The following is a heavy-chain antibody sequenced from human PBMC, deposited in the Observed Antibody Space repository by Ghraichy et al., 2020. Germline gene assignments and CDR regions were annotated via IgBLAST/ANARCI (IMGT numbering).Heavy chain of an antibody. Sequence: SETLSLTCTVSGGSISGGNYYWGWIRQPPGKGLEWLGNMFYNGNTYYNPSLKSRVTISIDTSKNQFSLKLNSVTAADTAVYYCVRQPSGGRGYWGQGTLVTVSS. CDR1: GGSISGGNYY. D-gene: IGHD3-10*01. J-gene: IGHJ4*02. CDR2: MFYNGNT. CDR3: VRQPSGGRGY. V-gene: IGHV4-39*01.